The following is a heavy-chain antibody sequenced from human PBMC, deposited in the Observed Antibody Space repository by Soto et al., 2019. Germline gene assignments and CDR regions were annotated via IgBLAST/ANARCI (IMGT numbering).Heavy chain of an antibody. CDR3: ARQGTQKLTYYDFWSGYYSYFDY. CDR2: IYPGDSDT. D-gene: IGHD3-3*01. V-gene: IGHV5-51*01. J-gene: IGHJ4*02. CDR1: GYSFTSYW. Sequence: EVQLVQSGAEVKKPGESLKISCKGSGYSFTSYWIGWVRQMPGKGLEWMGIIYPGDSDTRYSPSFQGQVTISADKSISTAYLQWSSLKASDTAMYYCARQGTQKLTYYDFWSGYYSYFDYWGQGTLVTVSS.